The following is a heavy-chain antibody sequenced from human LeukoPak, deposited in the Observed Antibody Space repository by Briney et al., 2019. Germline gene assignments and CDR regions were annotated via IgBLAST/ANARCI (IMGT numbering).Heavy chain of an antibody. Sequence: SQTLSLTCTVSGGSISSGDYYWRWIRQPPGRGLEWIGYIYYSGSNYYNPSLKSRVTISVEKSKNQFPLKMRPAAAGGRAGFLRAGGATSLYAFDIWGQGTMVTVSS. CDR3: AGGATSLYAFDI. D-gene: IGHD4-11*01. CDR1: GGSISSGDYY. CDR2: IYYSGSN. J-gene: IGHJ3*02. V-gene: IGHV4-30-4*08.